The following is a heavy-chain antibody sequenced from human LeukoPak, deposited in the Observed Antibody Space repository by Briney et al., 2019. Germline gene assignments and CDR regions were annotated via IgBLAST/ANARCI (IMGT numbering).Heavy chain of an antibody. V-gene: IGHV3-30*02. CDR1: GFSSYG. CDR2: IRYDGSNK. CDR3: AKSDYDSSGYYYFEY. J-gene: IGHJ4*02. Sequence: GGSLRLSCAASGFSSYGMHWVRQAPGEGLEWVAFIRYDGSNKFYADSVKGRFTISRDNSKNTLYLQMNSLRAEDTAVYYCAKSDYDSSGYYYFEYRGQGTLVTVSS. D-gene: IGHD3-22*01.